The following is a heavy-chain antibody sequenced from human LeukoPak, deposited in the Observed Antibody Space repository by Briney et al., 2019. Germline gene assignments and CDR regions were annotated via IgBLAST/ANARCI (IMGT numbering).Heavy chain of an antibody. D-gene: IGHD2-2*01. J-gene: IGHJ6*02. Sequence: ASMKVSCTASGYTFTSYGITWVRRAPGQGLEWMGWISAYNGNTNYAQKLQGRVTMTTDTSTSTAYMELRSLRSDDTAVYYCARESYCSSTSCYSDYYYYGTDVWGQGTTVTVSS. CDR2: ISAYNGNT. CDR3: ARESYCSSTSCYSDYYYYGTDV. CDR1: GYTFTSYG. V-gene: IGHV1-18*01.